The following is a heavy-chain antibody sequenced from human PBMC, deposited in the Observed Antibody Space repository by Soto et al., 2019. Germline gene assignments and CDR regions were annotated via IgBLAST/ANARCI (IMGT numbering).Heavy chain of an antibody. D-gene: IGHD2-2*01. V-gene: IGHV1-69*01. CDR2: IITNFGTA. J-gene: IGHJ6*02. CDR1: GGTFSSYA. CDR3: ASESRDCSSTRFYPYYYYYGMDV. Sequence: QVQLVQSGAEVKKPGSSVKVSCTASGGTFSSYAISWVRQAPGQGLEWMGGIITNFGTANYAQKFQGRVTITADESTSTDYMELSSLRSEDTAVEYCASESRDCSSTRFYPYYYYYGMDVGGQGTTVTVAS.